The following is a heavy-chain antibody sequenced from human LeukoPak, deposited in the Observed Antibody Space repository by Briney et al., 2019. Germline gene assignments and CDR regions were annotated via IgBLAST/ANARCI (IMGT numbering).Heavy chain of an antibody. D-gene: IGHD3-9*01. Sequence: GGSLRLSCAASGLTFSSYEMNWVRQAPGKGLEWVSYISSSGSTIYYADSVKGRFTISRDNAKNSLYRQMNSLRAEDTAVYYCATGVYYDILTGYYNEDYWGQGTLVTVSS. CDR1: GLTFSSYE. V-gene: IGHV3-48*03. CDR2: ISSSGSTI. J-gene: IGHJ4*02. CDR3: ATGVYYDILTGYYNEDY.